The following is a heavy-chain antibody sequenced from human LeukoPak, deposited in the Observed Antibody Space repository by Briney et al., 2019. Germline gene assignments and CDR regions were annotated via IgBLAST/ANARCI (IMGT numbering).Heavy chain of an antibody. CDR3: ARQREPRLQRELPSSFDS. D-gene: IGHD3-10*01. V-gene: IGHV4-39*01. CDR2: LYDSGRT. Sequence: SETLSLTCIVSGDSSSISSFSWAWIRQPPGKPLEWFGTLYDSGRTYRYPSLRSRLSMSLETSKNEFSLRLSSVTAADTAVYFFARQREPRLQRELPSSFDSWGQGTLVTVSS. J-gene: IGHJ4*02. CDR1: GDSSSISSFS.